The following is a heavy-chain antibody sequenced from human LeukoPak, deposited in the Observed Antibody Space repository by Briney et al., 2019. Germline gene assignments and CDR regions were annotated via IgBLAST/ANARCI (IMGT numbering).Heavy chain of an antibody. CDR3: TTNRGRLLWFGGVYYFDY. V-gene: IGHV3-23*01. J-gene: IGHJ4*02. Sequence: GGSLRLSCAASGFTFSSYAMHWVRQAPGKGLEWVSAISSSGGSTYYADSVKGRFTISRDNSKNTLYLQMNSLKTEDTAVYYCTTNRGRLLWFGGVYYFDYWGQGTLVTVSS. CDR2: ISSSGGST. D-gene: IGHD3-10*01. CDR1: GFTFSSYA.